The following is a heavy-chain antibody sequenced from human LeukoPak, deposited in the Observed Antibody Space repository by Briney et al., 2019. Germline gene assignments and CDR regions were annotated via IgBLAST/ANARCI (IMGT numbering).Heavy chain of an antibody. Sequence: GRSLRLSCAASGFTVSSNYMSWVRQAPGKGLEWVSVIYSGGSTYYADSVKGRFTISRDNSKNTLYLQMNSLRAEDTAVYYCARAGGYSYGYPSYFDYWGQGTLVTVSS. CDR1: GFTVSSNY. J-gene: IGHJ4*02. CDR2: IYSGGST. V-gene: IGHV3-53*01. D-gene: IGHD5-18*01. CDR3: ARAGGYSYGYPSYFDY.